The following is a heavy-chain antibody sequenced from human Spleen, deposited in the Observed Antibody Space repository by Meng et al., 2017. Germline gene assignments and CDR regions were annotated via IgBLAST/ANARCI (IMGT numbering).Heavy chain of an antibody. D-gene: IGHD5-24*01. CDR1: GFTFTNYE. V-gene: IGHV3-48*03. Sequence: GESLKISCAASGFTFTNYEMNWVRQAPGKGLEWVSYITPSGATIYYADSVKGRFTISRDNAKSSLYLQMNSLRAEDTAVYYCAKEIRPNDYWGQGTLVTVSS. J-gene: IGHJ4*02. CDR3: AKEIRPNDY. CDR2: ITPSGATI.